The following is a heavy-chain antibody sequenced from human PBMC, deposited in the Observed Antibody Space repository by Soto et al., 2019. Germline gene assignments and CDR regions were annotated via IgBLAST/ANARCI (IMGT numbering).Heavy chain of an antibody. V-gene: IGHV1-46*01. Sequence: ASVKVSCKASGYTFTSYYMHWVRQAPGQGLEWMGIINPSGGSTSYAQKFQGRVTMTRNTSISTAYMELSSLRSEDTAVYYCARVSVEMATIDAFDIWGQGTMVTVSS. J-gene: IGHJ3*02. D-gene: IGHD5-12*01. CDR2: INPSGGST. CDR1: GYTFTSYY. CDR3: ARVSVEMATIDAFDI.